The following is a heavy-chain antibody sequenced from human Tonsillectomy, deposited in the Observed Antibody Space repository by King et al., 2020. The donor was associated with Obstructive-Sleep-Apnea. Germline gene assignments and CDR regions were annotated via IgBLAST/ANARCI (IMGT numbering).Heavy chain of an antibody. D-gene: IGHD1-26*01. V-gene: IGHV3-15*01. CDR2: IKSKTDGGTT. CDR3: TTGGGVEELLDYYFDY. J-gene: IGHJ4*02. CDR1: GFTFSNAW. Sequence: VQLVESGGGLVKPGGSLRLSCAASGFTFSNAWMSWVRQAPRKGLEWVGRIKSKTDGGTTDYAAPVKGRFTISRDDSKNTLYLQMNSLKTEDTAVYYCTTGGGVEELLDYYFDYWGQGSLVTVSS.